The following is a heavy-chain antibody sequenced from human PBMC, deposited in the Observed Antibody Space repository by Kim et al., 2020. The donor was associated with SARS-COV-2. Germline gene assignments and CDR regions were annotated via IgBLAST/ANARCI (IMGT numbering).Heavy chain of an antibody. CDR3: ATQTMAGTRDY. Sequence: DDTPSLNSLVTISGDTSKNQFSLKLSSVTAADTAVYYCATQTMAGTRDYWGQGTLVTVS. J-gene: IGHJ4*02. D-gene: IGHD6-19*01. V-gene: IGHV4-39*01.